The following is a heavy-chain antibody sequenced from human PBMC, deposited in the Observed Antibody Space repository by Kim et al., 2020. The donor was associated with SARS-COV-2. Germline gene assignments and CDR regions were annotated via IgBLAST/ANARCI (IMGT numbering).Heavy chain of an antibody. CDR1: GFTFTNYW. D-gene: IGHD3-10*02. V-gene: IGHV3-7*01. CDR2: IKQDGSVK. Sequence: GGSLRLSCAASGFTFTNYWMSWVRQAPGKGLEWVASIKQDGSVKYYVDSVKGRFTISRDNAKNSLYLQMNSLRAEDTAVYYCARAYDYVGYWGQGTLVTVSS. CDR3: ARAYDYVGY. J-gene: IGHJ4*02.